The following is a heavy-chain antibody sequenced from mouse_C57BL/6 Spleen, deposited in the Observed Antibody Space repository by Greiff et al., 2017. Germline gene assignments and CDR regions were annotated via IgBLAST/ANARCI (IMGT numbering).Heavy chain of an antibody. D-gene: IGHD2-4*01. V-gene: IGHV1-4*01. CDR3: ARWEYDYEPWFAY. CDR1: GYTFTSYT. J-gene: IGHJ3*01. Sequence: QVQLQQSGAELARPGASVKMSCKASGYTFTSYTMHWVKQRPGQGLEWIGYINPSSGYTKYNQKFKDKATLTADQSSSTAYMQLSSLTSEDSAVYYCARWEYDYEPWFAYWGQGTLVTVSA. CDR2: INPSSGYT.